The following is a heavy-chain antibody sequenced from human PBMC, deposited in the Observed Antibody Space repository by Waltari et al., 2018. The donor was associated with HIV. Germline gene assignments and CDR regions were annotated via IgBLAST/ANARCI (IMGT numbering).Heavy chain of an antibody. CDR3: AASRRGDYYYYGMDV. J-gene: IGHJ6*02. Sequence: QVYLQESGPGLVKPSQTLSLTCTVSGGSVSSGDYYWSWVRQRPEQGLEYIGYIFYSGTPYYNPSLNSRVTISIYTPKNQFSLKVNSVTVADTAVYYCAASRRGDYYYYGMDVWGQGTTVTVSS. CDR2: IFYSGTP. CDR1: GGSVSSGDYY. V-gene: IGHV4-31*03.